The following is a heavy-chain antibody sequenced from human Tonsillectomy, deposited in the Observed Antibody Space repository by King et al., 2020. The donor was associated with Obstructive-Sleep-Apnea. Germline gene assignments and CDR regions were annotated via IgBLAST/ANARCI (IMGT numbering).Heavy chain of an antibody. V-gene: IGHV1-2*02. D-gene: IGHD5-12*01. CDR3: ARLKGLGGSGYDL. Sequence: VQLVESGAEVKKPGASVKVSCKSSGYTFTDYYMHWVRQAPGQGLEWMGWINPNTGGTNYAQKFQGRVTMTRDTSISTAYMDLSRLRSDDTAVYYCARLKGLGGSGYDLWGQGTLVTVSS. CDR1: GYTFTDYY. CDR2: INPNTGGT. J-gene: IGHJ4*02.